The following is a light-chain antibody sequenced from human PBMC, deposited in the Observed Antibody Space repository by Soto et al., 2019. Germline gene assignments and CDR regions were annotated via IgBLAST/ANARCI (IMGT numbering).Light chain of an antibody. Sequence: QSVLTQPPSASGTPGQRVTISCSGSSSNIGSNTVNWDQQLPGTAPKLLSYANSERPSGVPDRFSGSKSGTSASLAISGLQSEDEADYYCAAWDDSLNGLVFGGGTKLTVL. CDR2: ANS. CDR1: SSNIGSNT. V-gene: IGLV1-44*01. CDR3: AAWDDSLNGLV. J-gene: IGLJ2*01.